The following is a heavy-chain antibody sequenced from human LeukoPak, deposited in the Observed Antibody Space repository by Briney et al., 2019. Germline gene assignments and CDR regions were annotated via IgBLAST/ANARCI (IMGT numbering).Heavy chain of an antibody. V-gene: IGHV1-18*04. CDR2: ISAYNGNT. D-gene: IGHD2-15*01. CDR3: ARDTYCSGGGCYQQSYYYGMDV. CDR1: GYTFTSYG. J-gene: IGHJ6*04. Sequence: GASVKVSCKASGYTFTSYGISWVRQAPGQGLEWMGWISAYNGNTNYAQKLQGRVTMTTDTSTSTAYMELRSLRSDDTAVYYCARDTYCSGGGCYQQSYYYGMDVWGKGTTVTVSS.